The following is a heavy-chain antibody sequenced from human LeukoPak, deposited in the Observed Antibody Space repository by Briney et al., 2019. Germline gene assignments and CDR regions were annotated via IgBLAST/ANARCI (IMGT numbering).Heavy chain of an antibody. D-gene: IGHD2-2*01. CDR1: GFTVSDHY. J-gene: IGHJ3*02. CDR2: IYSGGTT. V-gene: IGHV3-53*01. CDR3: ARDRHQGAFDM. Sequence: SGGSLRLSCAASGFTVSDHYMSWVRQAPGQGLESVSLIYSGGTTLYADSVKGRFTIFRDNSKNTLYLQMNSLRAEDTAVYYCARDRHQGAFDMWGQGTMVIVSS.